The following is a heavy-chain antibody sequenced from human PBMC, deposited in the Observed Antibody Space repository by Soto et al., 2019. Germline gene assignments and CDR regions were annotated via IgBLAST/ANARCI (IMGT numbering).Heavy chain of an antibody. J-gene: IGHJ6*02. Sequence: SGPTLVNPTETLTLTCTFSGFSITSPGMSVSWIRQPPGRALEWLALIERDDDDKYYSTSLKTRLTISKDTRKNQVVLTMANMDPADTATYYCARSIRGPRKFNGMDVWGQGTTVTVSS. V-gene: IGHV2-70*13. CDR3: ARSIRGPRKFNGMDV. CDR1: GFSITSPGMS. D-gene: IGHD1-20*01. CDR2: IERDDDDK.